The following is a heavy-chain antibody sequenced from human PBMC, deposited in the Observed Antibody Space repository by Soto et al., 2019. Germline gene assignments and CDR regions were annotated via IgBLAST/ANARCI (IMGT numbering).Heavy chain of an antibody. D-gene: IGHD2-15*01. CDR2: VNPSGGSA. V-gene: IGHV1-46*01. J-gene: IGHJ1*01. CDR1: VYIFTAYS. Sequence: ASVKVSCKTSVYIFTAYSMHWVRQAPGQGNGWMGVVNPSGGSAHYAQSFDGRVTLTSDTSTSTFYMELSSLRSEDTAVYYCAREENCRGGTCYSEYFHHWGQGTLVTRSS. CDR3: AREENCRGGTCYSEYFHH.